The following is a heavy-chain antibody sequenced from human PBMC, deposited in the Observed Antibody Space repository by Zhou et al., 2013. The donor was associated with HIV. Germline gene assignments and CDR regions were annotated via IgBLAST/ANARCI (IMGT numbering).Heavy chain of an antibody. Sequence: QVQLVQSGAEVKKPGSSVKVSCKASGGTFTSFAVSWVRQAPGQGLEWMGGIIPIFGTANYAQKFQGRVTITADESTSTAYLELSRLRSEDTAVYYCARDQPKPYYYDSRGYYYSGPNWFDPWGQGTLVTVSS. CDR1: GGTFTSFA. CDR3: ARDQPKPYYYDSRGYYYSGPNWFDP. CDR2: IIPIFGTA. J-gene: IGHJ5*02. D-gene: IGHD3-22*01. V-gene: IGHV1-69*12.